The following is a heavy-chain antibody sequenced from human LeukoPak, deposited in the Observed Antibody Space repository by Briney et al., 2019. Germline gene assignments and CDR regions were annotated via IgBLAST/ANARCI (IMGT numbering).Heavy chain of an antibody. CDR1: GGFISSYY. V-gene: IGHV4-59*01. Sequence: TSETLSLTCTVSGGFISSYYWSWIRQPPGKGPEWIGYIYYSGSTNYNPSLKSRVTISVDTSKNQVSLKLSSVTAADTAVYYCARDGRGYYDSSGSFDYWGQGTLVTVSS. CDR2: IYYSGST. J-gene: IGHJ4*02. CDR3: ARDGRGYYDSSGSFDY. D-gene: IGHD3-22*01.